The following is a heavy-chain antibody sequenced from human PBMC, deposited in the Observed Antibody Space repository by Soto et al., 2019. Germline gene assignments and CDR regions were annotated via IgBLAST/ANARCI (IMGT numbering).Heavy chain of an antibody. D-gene: IGHD3-3*01. CDR3: AKGGGFSFGTNDAFDI. CDR2: MSDDGNNK. V-gene: IGHV3-30*18. CDR1: GFTFRNYG. J-gene: IGHJ3*02. Sequence: WGSLRLSCAASGFTFRNYGMHWVRQAPGKGLEWVAVMSDDGNNKYSAPSVEGRFIISRDNSKNTLYLQMNSLRPEDTAVYYCAKGGGFSFGTNDAFDIWGQGTMVTVSS.